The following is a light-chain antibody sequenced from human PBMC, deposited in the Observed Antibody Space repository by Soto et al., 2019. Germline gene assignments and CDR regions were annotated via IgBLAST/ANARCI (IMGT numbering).Light chain of an antibody. Sequence: QSALTQPASVSGSPGQSITISCTGTSSDVGGYNYVSWYQQDPGKAPKLMIYDVNNRPSGVSNRFSVSKSGNTASLTISGLQAEDEAYYYCSSYTSSSTLAVFGGGTKVTVL. CDR2: DVN. CDR3: SSYTSSSTLAV. J-gene: IGLJ2*01. CDR1: SSDVGGYNY. V-gene: IGLV2-14*01.